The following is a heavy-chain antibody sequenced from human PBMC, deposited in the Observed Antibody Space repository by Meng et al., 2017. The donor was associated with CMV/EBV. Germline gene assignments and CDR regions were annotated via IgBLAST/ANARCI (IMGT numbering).Heavy chain of an antibody. CDR3: AADWHDYDFWSGSNYGMDV. J-gene: IGHJ6*02. D-gene: IGHD3-3*01. Sequence: SVKVSCKASGFTFTSSAVQWVRQARGQRLEWIGWIVVGSGNTNYAQKFQERVTITRDMSTSTAYMELSSLRSEDTAVHYCAADWHDYDFWSGSNYGMDVWGQGTTVTVSS. CDR1: GFTFTSSA. V-gene: IGHV1-58*01. CDR2: IVVGSGNT.